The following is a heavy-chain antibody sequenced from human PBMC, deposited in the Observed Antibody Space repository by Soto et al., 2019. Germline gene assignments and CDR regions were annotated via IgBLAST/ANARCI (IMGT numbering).Heavy chain of an antibody. D-gene: IGHD4-17*01. J-gene: IGHJ4*02. V-gene: IGHV2-5*02. CDR1: GFSLSTSGVA. CDR2: IYWDDEK. Sequence: QITLKESGPTLVKPTQTLTLTCTFSGFSLSTSGVAVGWIRQPPGKALEWLALIYWDDEKRYSPSLKSRLTNPKDTSKNQVVLKMTNMDPVDTATYYCAHRRVTVTPFDYWGQGTLVTVSS. CDR3: AHRRVTVTPFDY.